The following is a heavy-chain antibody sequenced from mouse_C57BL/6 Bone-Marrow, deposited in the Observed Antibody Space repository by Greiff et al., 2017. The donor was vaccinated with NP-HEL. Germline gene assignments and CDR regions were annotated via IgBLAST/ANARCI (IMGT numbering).Heavy chain of an antibody. CDR3: AREGSSLFDY. V-gene: IGHV5-16*01. CDR1: GFTFSDYY. CDR2: INYDGSST. Sequence: EVMLVESEGGLVQPGSSMKLSCTASGFTFSDYYMAWVRQVPEKGLEWVANINYDGSSTYYLDSLKSRFIISRDNAKNILYLQMSSLKSEDTATYYCAREGSSLFDYWGQGTTLTVSS. J-gene: IGHJ2*01. D-gene: IGHD1-1*01.